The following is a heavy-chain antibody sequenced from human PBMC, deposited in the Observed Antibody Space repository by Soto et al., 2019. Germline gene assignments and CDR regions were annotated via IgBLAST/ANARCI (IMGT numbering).Heavy chain of an antibody. V-gene: IGHV4-59*08. Sequence: PSETLSLTCTVSGGSISSYYWSWIRQPPGKGLEWIGYIYYSGSTNYNPSLKSRVTISVDTSKNQFSLKLSSVTAADTAVHYCARLRIAAADPYYYGMDVWGQGTTVTVSS. CDR1: GGSISSYY. D-gene: IGHD6-13*01. CDR3: ARLRIAAADPYYYGMDV. CDR2: IYYSGST. J-gene: IGHJ6*02.